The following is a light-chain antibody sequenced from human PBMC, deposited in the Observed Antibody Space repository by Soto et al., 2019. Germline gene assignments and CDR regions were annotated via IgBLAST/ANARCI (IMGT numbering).Light chain of an antibody. CDR1: QDLSNF. CDR2: EAS. V-gene: IGKV1-27*01. CDR3: QKYKSAPYT. Sequence: DIQISQSPSSLSASVGDRVTITCRASQDLSNFLAWYQQKPGRAPDLLVYEASTLQSGVPPRFIGGGSGTHFTLTISRLQPEDAATYYCQKYKSAPYTFGQGTKLEIK. J-gene: IGKJ2*01.